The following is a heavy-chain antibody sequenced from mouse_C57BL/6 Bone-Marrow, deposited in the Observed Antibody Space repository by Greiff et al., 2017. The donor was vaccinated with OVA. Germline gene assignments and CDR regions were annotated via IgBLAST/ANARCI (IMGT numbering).Heavy chain of an antibody. V-gene: IGHV6-6*01. Sequence: EVQVVESGGGLVQPGGSMKLSCAASGFTFSDAWMDWVRQSPEKGLEWVAEIRNKANNHATYYAESVKGRFTISRDDSKSSVYLQMNSLRAEDTGIYYCTRGGNPYFDYWGQGTTLTVSS. CDR3: TRGGNPYFDY. CDR1: GFTFSDAW. D-gene: IGHD2-1*01. J-gene: IGHJ2*01. CDR2: IRNKANNHAT.